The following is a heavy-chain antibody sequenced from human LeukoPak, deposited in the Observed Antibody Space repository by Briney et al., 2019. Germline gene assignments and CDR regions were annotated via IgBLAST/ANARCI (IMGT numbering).Heavy chain of an antibody. CDR2: INPNRGGT. D-gene: IGHD2-15*01. J-gene: IGHJ4*02. Sequence: ASVKVSCKASGYTFTGYYMHWVRQAPGQGLEWIGRINPNRGGTNYAQKFQGRVTMTRDTSISTAYMELSRLISDDTAVYYCVLWYCSGGSCTIDYWGQGTLVTVSS. CDR3: VLWYCSGGSCTIDY. CDR1: GYTFTGYY. V-gene: IGHV1-2*06.